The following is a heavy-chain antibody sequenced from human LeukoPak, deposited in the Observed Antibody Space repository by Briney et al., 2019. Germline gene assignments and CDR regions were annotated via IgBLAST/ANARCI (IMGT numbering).Heavy chain of an antibody. CDR2: IYYSGST. J-gene: IGHJ6*03. CDR3: ARVVVDTTGYYYYYMDV. V-gene: IGHV4-59*01. D-gene: IGHD5-18*01. Sequence: SETLSLTCTVSGGSISSYYWSWIRQPPGKGLEWIGYIYYSGSTNYNPSLKSRVTISVDTSKNQFSLKLSSVTAADTAVYYCARVVVDTTGYYYYYMDVWGKGTTVTVSS. CDR1: GGSISSYY.